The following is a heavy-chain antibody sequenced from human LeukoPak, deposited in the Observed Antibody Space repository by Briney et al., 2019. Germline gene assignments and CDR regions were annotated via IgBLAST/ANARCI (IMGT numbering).Heavy chain of an antibody. CDR3: ARNRDGLGY. J-gene: IGHJ4*02. V-gene: IGHV1-2*02. D-gene: IGHD5-24*01. CDR1: GYTFIDYE. CDR2: INPNSGGT. Sequence: GASVKVSCKASGYTFIDYEIYWVRQAPGQGLEWMGWINPNSGGTNYAQKLQGRVTLTRDTSISTAYMELSRLRSDDTAVYYCARNRDGLGYWGQGTLVTVSS.